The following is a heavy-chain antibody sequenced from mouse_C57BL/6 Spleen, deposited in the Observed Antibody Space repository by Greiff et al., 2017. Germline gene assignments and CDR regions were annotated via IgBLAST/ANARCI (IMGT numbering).Heavy chain of an antibody. D-gene: IGHD2-4*01. Sequence: QVQLQQSGAELARPGASVKLSCKASGYTFTSYGISWVKQRTGQGLEWIGEIYPRSGNTYYNEKFKGKATLTADKSSSTAYMELRRLTSEDSAVYFCARDGNKDYDYGAYWGQGTTRTVSS. CDR2: IYPRSGNT. J-gene: IGHJ2*01. V-gene: IGHV1-81*01. CDR1: GYTFTSYG. CDR3: ARDGNKDYDYGAY.